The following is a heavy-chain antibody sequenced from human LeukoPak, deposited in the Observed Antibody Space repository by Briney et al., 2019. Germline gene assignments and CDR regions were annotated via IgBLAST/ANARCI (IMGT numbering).Heavy chain of an antibody. CDR2: ISGSGGST. CDR1: GFTFSSYA. V-gene: IGHV3-23*01. J-gene: IGHJ3*02. Sequence: PGGSLRLSCAASGFTFSSYAMSWVRQAPGKGLEWVSAISGSGGSTYYADSVKGRFTISRDNSKNTLYLQMNSLRAEDTAVYYCAQQQLVLGGAFDISGQGTMVTVSS. CDR3: AQQQLVLGGAFDI. D-gene: IGHD6-13*01.